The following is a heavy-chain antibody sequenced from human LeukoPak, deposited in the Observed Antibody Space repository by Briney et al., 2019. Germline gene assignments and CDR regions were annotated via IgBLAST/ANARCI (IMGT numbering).Heavy chain of an antibody. CDR1: GYTFTSYG. Sequence: ASGKVSCKASGYTFTSYGISWVRQTPGQGIEWVGWISAYNGNTNYAQKLQGRVTMTTDTSTSTAYMELRSLRSDDTAVYYCATGTRGYSGYDYFGWGQGTLVTVSS. CDR2: ISAYNGNT. CDR3: ATGTRGYSGYDYFG. J-gene: IGHJ1*01. D-gene: IGHD5-12*01. V-gene: IGHV1-18*01.